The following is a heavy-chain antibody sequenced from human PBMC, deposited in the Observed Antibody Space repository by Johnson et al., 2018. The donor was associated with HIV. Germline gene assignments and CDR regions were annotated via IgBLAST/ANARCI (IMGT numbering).Heavy chain of an antibody. D-gene: IGHD4-23*01. V-gene: IGHV3-30*04. CDR2: ISSDGTTK. J-gene: IGHJ3*01. CDR3: ARELKDGDYSHGAFDL. Sequence: QVQLVESGGGVVQPGRSLRLSCAASGFTFSNYPMHWVRQAPGKGLEWVAIISSDGTTKYYADSVKGRFTISRDNSKTSLSLQMNSLRTEDTAVYYCARELKDGDYSHGAFDLWGQGTMVTVSS. CDR1: GFTFSNYP.